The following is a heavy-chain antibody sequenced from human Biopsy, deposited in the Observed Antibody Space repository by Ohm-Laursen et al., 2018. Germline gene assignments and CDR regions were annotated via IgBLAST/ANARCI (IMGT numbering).Heavy chain of an antibody. CDR1: GYTFTGYH. CDR2: INAKTGDT. J-gene: IGHJ5*02. D-gene: IGHD3-22*01. Sequence: ATVKISCKASGYTFTGYHVHWVRQAPGQGLEWMGWINAKTGDTNYAQKFQSRVTMTRDTSTSTAYVDLSSLRSDDTAVYYCTRGGYYYDSLAYYYWFDPWGQGTLVTVSS. CDR3: TRGGYYYDSLAYYYWFDP. V-gene: IGHV1-2*02.